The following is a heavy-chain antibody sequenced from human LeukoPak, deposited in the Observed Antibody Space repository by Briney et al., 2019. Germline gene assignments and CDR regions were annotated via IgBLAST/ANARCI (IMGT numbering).Heavy chain of an antibody. CDR3: ARDFQNNNWYGGPGYYFDF. D-gene: IGHD1-26*01. J-gene: IGHJ4*02. V-gene: IGHV3-20*04. CDR1: GFTFDDYG. Sequence: PGGSLRLSCAASGFTFDDYGMSWVRQAPGKGLEWVSGINWNGDSTGYADSVKGRFTISRDNAKNSLYLQMNSLRAEDTALYYCARDFQNNNWYGGPGYYFDFWGQGTLVTVSS. CDR2: INWNGDST.